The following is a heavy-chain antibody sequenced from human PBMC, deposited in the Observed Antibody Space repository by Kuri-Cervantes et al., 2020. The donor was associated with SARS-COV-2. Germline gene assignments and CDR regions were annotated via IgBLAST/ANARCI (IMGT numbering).Heavy chain of an antibody. J-gene: IGHJ4*02. D-gene: IGHD3-3*01. Sequence: GSLRPSCAVSRYSISSGYYWGWIRQPPGKGLEWIGSIYHSGSTYYNPSLKSRVTISVDTSKNQFSLKLSSVTAADTAVYYCARRWFDFWSGYYIFDYWGQGTLVTVSS. CDR2: IYHSGST. CDR1: RYSISSGYY. V-gene: IGHV4-38-2*01. CDR3: ARRWFDFWSGYYIFDY.